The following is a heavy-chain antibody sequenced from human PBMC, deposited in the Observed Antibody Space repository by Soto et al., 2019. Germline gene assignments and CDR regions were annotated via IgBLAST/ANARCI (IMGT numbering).Heavy chain of an antibody. CDR1: GGSISNYY. CDR3: ARQAAAGHDY. CDR2: IYYSGST. Sequence: SETLSLTCTISGGSISNYYWSWIRQPPGKGLEWIGYIYYSGSTNYNPSLKSRGTISVDTSKNQFSLKLSSVTAADTAVYYCARQAAAGHDYWGQGTLVTVSS. V-gene: IGHV4-59*08. J-gene: IGHJ4*02. D-gene: IGHD6-13*01.